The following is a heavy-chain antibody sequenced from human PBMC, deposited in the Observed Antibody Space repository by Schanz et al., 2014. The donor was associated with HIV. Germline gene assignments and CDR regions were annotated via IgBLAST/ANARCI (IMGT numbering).Heavy chain of an antibody. D-gene: IGHD3-22*01. CDR1: GFTLEDFA. CDR2: MTWNRRRI. CDR3: AKVLIPMIAVPYYGMDV. Sequence: VQLVESGGGVVQPGRSLRLSCAASGFTLEDFAMHWVRQAPGKGLEWVSGMTWNRRRIGYGDAVKGRFTISRDNAKNSLYLQMNSLRAEDTAVYYCAKVLIPMIAVPYYGMDVWGQGTTVTVSS. V-gene: IGHV3-9*01. J-gene: IGHJ6*02.